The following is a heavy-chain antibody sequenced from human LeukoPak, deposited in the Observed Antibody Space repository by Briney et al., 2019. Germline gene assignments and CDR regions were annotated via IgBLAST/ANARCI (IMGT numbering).Heavy chain of an antibody. J-gene: IGHJ4*02. CDR3: ARRFAGTSWVY. Sequence: ASVKLSCNSSGYTFTVYYMHLVRQAPAQGLELMGCINPNSGGTNCAKEFHGRVNITLATSSGTSKMALSRQRSDDTAVYYCARRFAGTSWVYWGQGTLVTVSS. CDR1: GYTFTVYY. CDR2: INPNSGGT. D-gene: IGHD6-13*01. V-gene: IGHV1-2*02.